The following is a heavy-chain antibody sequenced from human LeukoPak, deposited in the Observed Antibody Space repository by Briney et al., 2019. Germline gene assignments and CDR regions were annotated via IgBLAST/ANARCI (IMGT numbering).Heavy chain of an antibody. CDR1: GGSFSGYY. Sequence: PSETLSLTRAVYGGSFSGYYWSWIRQPPGKGLEWIGEINHSGSTNYNPSLKSRVTISVDTSKNQFSLKLSSVTAADTAVYYCARGSAYALDYWGQGTLVTVSS. J-gene: IGHJ4*02. D-gene: IGHD4-17*01. CDR3: ARGSAYALDY. CDR2: INHSGST. V-gene: IGHV4-34*01.